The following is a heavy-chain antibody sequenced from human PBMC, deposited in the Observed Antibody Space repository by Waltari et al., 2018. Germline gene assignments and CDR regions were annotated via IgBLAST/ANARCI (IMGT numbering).Heavy chain of an antibody. Sequence: EVQLVESGGGLVQPGGSLRLSCTASGFIFSNYWMSWVRQAPGKGQEWVANIRQDGVEKHYVDSVKGRFTISRDNAKNSLHLQMNSLRAEDTAVYYCSRAEDYWGQGTLVTVSS. CDR2: IRQDGVEK. CDR3: SRAEDY. J-gene: IGHJ4*02. V-gene: IGHV3-7*04. CDR1: GFIFSNYW.